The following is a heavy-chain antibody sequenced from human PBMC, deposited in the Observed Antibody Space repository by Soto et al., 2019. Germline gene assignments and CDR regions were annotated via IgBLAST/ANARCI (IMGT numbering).Heavy chain of an antibody. Sequence: QVQLVQSGAEVTAPGSSVKVSCKPSGNTFSGYTFNWVRQAPGQGLEWMGGISPLFGMTNFAQKFQDRITITADESTTTADMEVGSLRSEDTAFYYCARGSIAVGPTKGPFDYWCLGHLVTLSS. J-gene: IGHJ4*01. V-gene: IGHV1-69*01. D-gene: IGHD2-21*01. CDR3: ARGSIAVGPTKGPFDY. CDR2: ISPLFGMT. CDR1: GNTFSGYT.